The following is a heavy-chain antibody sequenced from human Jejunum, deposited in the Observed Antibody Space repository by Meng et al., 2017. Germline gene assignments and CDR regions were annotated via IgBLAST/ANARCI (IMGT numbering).Heavy chain of an antibody. CDR1: GGSVSSGFYY. J-gene: IGHJ4*02. Sequence: VQLQESGPGLVRLSETLSPSCTVSGGSVSSGFYYWSWIRQPPGKGLEWIGYISDSGTTNYNPSLKSRVTMSVDTSKNHFSLKLTSVTAADTAVYFCARDSETYPTYFDYWGQGTLVTVSS. D-gene: IGHD5-24*01. CDR3: ARDSETYPTYFDY. CDR2: ISDSGTT. V-gene: IGHV4-61*03.